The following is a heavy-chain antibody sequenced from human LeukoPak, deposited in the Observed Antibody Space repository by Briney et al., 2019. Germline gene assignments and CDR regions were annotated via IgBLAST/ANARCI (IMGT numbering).Heavy chain of an antibody. J-gene: IGHJ4*02. CDR1: GFTFSDYY. V-gene: IGHV3-11*01. CDR3: ARDKGYYYDSSGYYYVPFDY. CDR2: ISSSGSTI. D-gene: IGHD3-22*01. Sequence: GGSLRLSCAASGFTFSDYYMGWIRQAPGKGLEWVSYISSSGSTIYYADSVKGRFTISRDNAKNSLYLQMNSLRAEDTAVYYCARDKGYYYDSSGYYYVPFDYWGQGTLVTVSS.